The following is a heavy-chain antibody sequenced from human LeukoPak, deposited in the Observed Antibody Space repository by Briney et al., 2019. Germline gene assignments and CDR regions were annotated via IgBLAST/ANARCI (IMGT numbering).Heavy chain of an antibody. Sequence: SETLSLTCAVSGGSISSGGYSWSWIRQPPGKGLEWIGYIYHSGSTYYNPSLKSRVTISVDRSKNQFSLKLSSVTAADTAVYYCARVRALDAFDIWGQGTMVTVSS. CDR3: ARVRALDAFDI. V-gene: IGHV4-30-2*01. CDR1: GGSISSGGYS. CDR2: IYHSGST. J-gene: IGHJ3*02.